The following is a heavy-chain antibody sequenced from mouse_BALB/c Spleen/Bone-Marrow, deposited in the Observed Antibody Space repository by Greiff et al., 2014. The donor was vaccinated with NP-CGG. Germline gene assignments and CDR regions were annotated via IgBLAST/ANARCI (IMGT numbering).Heavy chain of an antibody. Sequence: EVQVVESGAELVKPGASVKLSCTASGFNIKDTYMHWVKQRPEQGLEWIGRIDPANGNTKYDPKFQGKATITADTSSNTAYLQLSSLTSEDTAVYYCASYYYGSSSFAYWGQGTLVTVPA. CDR1: GFNIKDTY. D-gene: IGHD1-1*01. CDR2: IDPANGNT. CDR3: ASYYYGSSSFAY. V-gene: IGHV14-3*02. J-gene: IGHJ3*01.